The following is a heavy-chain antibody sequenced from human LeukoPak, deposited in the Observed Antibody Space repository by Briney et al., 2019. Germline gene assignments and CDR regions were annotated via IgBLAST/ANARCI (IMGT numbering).Heavy chain of an antibody. J-gene: IGHJ4*02. Sequence: GGSLRLSCAASGFTFSSYTIHWVRQAPGKGLEWETFISHDGSNKYYADSVKGRFTISRDNSKKTLYLQVNSLRVEDTAVYYCARGSHQDYFGSMTYLFDYWGQGTLVTVSS. CDR1: GFTFSSYT. V-gene: IGHV3-30*04. D-gene: IGHD3-10*01. CDR3: ARGSHQDYFGSMTYLFDY. CDR2: ISHDGSNK.